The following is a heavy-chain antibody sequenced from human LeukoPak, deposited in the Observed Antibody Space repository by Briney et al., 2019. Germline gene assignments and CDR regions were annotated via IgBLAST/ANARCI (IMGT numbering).Heavy chain of an antibody. CDR2: KNPNSGNT. CDR3: ARRGEYYYDSSGYYYNPYYFDY. D-gene: IGHD3-22*01. Sequence: ASVKVSCKASGYTFTSYDINWVRQATGQGLEWMGWKNPNSGNTGYAQKFQGRVTMTRNTSISTAYMELSSLRSEDTAVYYCARRGEYYYDSSGYYYNPYYFDYWGQGTLVTVSS. CDR1: GYTFTSYD. J-gene: IGHJ4*02. V-gene: IGHV1-8*01.